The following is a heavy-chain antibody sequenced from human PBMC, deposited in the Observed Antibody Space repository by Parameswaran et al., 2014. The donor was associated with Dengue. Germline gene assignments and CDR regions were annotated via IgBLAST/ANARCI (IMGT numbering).Heavy chain of an antibody. Sequence: PGKALEWLALIYWNDDKRYRPSLKSRLTITKDTSKNQVVLIMTNMDPADTATYYCAHRIALGQNWFDPWGPGTLVTVSS. V-gene: IGHV2-5*01. CDR3: AHRIALGQNWFDP. D-gene: IGHD1/OR15-1a*01. CDR2: IYWNDDK. J-gene: IGHJ5*02.